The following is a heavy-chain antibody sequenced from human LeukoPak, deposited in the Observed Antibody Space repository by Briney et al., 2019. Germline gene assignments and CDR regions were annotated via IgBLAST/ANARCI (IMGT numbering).Heavy chain of an antibody. D-gene: IGHD3-22*01. CDR3: ARARNYYDSSGPNFDY. CDR2: IIPIFGTA. Sequence: AASVKVSCKASGGTFSRYAISWVRQAPGQGLEWMGGIIPIFGTANYAQKFQGRVTITTDESTSTAYMELSSLRSEDTAVYYCARARNYYDSSGPNFDYWGQGTLVTVSS. J-gene: IGHJ4*02. CDR1: GGTFSRYA. V-gene: IGHV1-69*05.